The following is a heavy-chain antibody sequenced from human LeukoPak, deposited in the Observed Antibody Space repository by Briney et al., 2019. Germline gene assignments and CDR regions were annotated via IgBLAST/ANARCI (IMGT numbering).Heavy chain of an antibody. Sequence: ASVKVSCKGSGYNFDRYGVNWVRQAPGQGLEWVGWISTYNGNTFYAQKFEGRVSMTTDTSTNTVYMDLRSLRSDDTAVYYCARDLEHCRNIICSNSAYWGQGTLVAVSS. CDR2: ISTYNGNT. CDR1: GYNFDRYG. D-gene: IGHD2-2*01. J-gene: IGHJ4*02. V-gene: IGHV1-18*04. CDR3: ARDLEHCRNIICSNSAY.